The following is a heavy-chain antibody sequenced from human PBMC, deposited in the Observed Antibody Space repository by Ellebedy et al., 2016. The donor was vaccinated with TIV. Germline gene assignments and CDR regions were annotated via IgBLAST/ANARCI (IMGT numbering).Heavy chain of an antibody. J-gene: IGHJ5*02. D-gene: IGHD3-10*01. V-gene: IGHV4-34*01. CDR1: GGSFSGYY. CDR2: IYYSGST. Sequence: MPGGSLRLSCAVYGGSFSGYYWSWIRQPPGKGLEWIGYIYYSGSTYYNPSLKSRVTISVDTSKNQFSLMLSSVTAADTSIYYCARVRYYGSGTVLYNWFDPWGQGTLVTVSS. CDR3: ARVRYYGSGTVLYNWFDP.